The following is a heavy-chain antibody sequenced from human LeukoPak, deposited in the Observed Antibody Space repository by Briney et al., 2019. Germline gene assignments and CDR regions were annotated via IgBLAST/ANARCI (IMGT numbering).Heavy chain of an antibody. V-gene: IGHV1-2*02. CDR2: INPNSGGT. Sequence: GASVKVSCKASGYTFTGYYMHWVRQAPGQGLEWMGWINPNSGGTNYAQKFQGRVTMTRDTSISTAYMELRRLRSDDTAVYYCARTLDSSSWYSTWGLNWGQGTLVTVSS. CDR1: GYTFTGYY. CDR3: ARTLDSSSWYSTWGLN. D-gene: IGHD6-13*01. J-gene: IGHJ4*02.